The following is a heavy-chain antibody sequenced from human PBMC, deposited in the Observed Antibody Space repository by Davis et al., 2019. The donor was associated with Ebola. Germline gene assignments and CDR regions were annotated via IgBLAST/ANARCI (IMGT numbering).Heavy chain of an antibody. D-gene: IGHD2/OR15-2a*01. J-gene: IGHJ4*02. V-gene: IGHV3-23*01. CDR1: GFSFSSNV. CDR3: AKGDNSIWVFLDY. Sequence: GESLKISCAASGFSFSSNVMNWVRQAPGKGLEWVSFISSSGSTTHYADSVKGRFTISRDNSKSTLYLQMTSLRAEDTAVYYCAKGDNSIWVFLDYWGQGTLVTVSS. CDR2: ISSSGSTT.